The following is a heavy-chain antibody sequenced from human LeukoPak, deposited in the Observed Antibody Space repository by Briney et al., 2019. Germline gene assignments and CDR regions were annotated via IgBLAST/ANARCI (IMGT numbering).Heavy chain of an antibody. CDR1: GYTFTSYY. CDR2: INPNSGGT. J-gene: IGHJ6*03. CDR3: ATRDSSGYTDYYYYYMDV. V-gene: IGHV1-2*02. D-gene: IGHD3-22*01. Sequence: GASVKVSCKASGYTFTSYYMHWVRQAPGQGLEWMGWINPNSGGTNYAQKLQGRVTMTRDTSISTAYMELSRLRSDDTAVYYCATRDSSGYTDYYYYYMDVWGKGTTVTVSS.